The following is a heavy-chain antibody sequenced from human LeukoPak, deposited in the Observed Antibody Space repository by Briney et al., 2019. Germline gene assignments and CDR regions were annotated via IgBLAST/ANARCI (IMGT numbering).Heavy chain of an antibody. CDR2: IYHSGST. Sequence: SETLSLTCTVSGGSISSYSWSWIRQPPGKGLEWIGYIYHSGSTYYNPSLKSRVTISVDRSKNQFSLKLSSVTAADTAVYYCARGVEYFDYWGQGTLVTVSS. D-gene: IGHD3-3*01. J-gene: IGHJ4*02. CDR3: ARGVEYFDY. V-gene: IGHV4-30-2*01. CDR1: GGSISSYS.